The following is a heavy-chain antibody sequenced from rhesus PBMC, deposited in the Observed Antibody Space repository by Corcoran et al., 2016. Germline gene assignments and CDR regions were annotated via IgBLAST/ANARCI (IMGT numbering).Heavy chain of an antibody. D-gene: IGHD6-31*01. CDR2: ISGRGWTT. J-gene: IGHJ4*01. Sequence: QVQLQESGPGLVKPSETLSTTCAVSGGSISRNYWSWIRQTPGKGRDGIGPISGRGWTTASNPAPKVRVTMSTDPSKNQCALKLSSVPSAATAVYYCARDIAAAGNFDYWGQGVLVTVSS. CDR3: ARDIAAAGNFDY. V-gene: IGHV4-173*01. CDR1: GGSISRNY.